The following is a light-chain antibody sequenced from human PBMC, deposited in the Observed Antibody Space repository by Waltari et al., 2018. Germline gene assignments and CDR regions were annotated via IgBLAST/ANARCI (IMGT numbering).Light chain of an antibody. CDR3: QVWDTSIDLSV. J-gene: IGLJ1*01. CDR1: HLADKN. V-gene: IGLV3-21*04. Sequence: SYVLTPAPSVSVAPGETARITCGGHHLADKNGHWYQQKPGQAPVLVIFYDSDRPSGIPERFSGSNSGNTATLTISRAEAGDEADYYCQVWDTSIDLSVFGTGTKVTVL. CDR2: YDS.